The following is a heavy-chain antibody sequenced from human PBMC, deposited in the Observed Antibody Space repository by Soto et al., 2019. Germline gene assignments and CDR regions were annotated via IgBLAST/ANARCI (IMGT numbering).Heavy chain of an antibody. D-gene: IGHD5-18*01. V-gene: IGHV3-30*18. CDR2: ISYDGSNK. Sequence: QVQLVESGGGVVQPGRSLRLSCAASGFTFSSYGMHWVRQAPGKGLEWVAVISYDGSNKYYADSVKGRFTISRDNSKNTLCLQMNSLRAEDTAVYYCAKDRNTAMAPYYYYYGMDVWGQGTTVTVSS. CDR1: GFTFSSYG. J-gene: IGHJ6*02. CDR3: AKDRNTAMAPYYYYYGMDV.